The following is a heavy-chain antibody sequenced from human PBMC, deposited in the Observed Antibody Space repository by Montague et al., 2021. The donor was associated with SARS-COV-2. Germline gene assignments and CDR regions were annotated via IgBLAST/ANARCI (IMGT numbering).Heavy chain of an antibody. V-gene: IGHV6-1*01. D-gene: IGHD1-1*01. Sequence: CAISGDSVSSHSATWNWVGQSPSRGLEWLGRTYYKSKWYNDYAVXVRGRVTINPDTSKNQFSLQLNSVTPEDTAIYYCTSGREGNYNVMDVWGQGTTVTVSS. CDR2: TYYKSKWYN. J-gene: IGHJ6*02. CDR3: TSGREGNYNVMDV. CDR1: GDSVSSHSAT.